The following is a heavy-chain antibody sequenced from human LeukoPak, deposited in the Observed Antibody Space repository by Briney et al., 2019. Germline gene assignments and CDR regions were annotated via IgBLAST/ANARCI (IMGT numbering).Heavy chain of an antibody. J-gene: IGHJ4*02. CDR1: GGSISSYY. V-gene: IGHV4-4*07. CDR3: PRRLTTRTNDY. CDR2: IYTSGSS. Sequence: PLETLSLTCTVSGGSISSYYWSWIRQPAGKGLEWIGRIYTSGSSNYSPSLKSPVTMSVDTPKNQCSLKLSSVTAADTAVYYCPRRLTTRTNDYWGQGTLVPVSS. D-gene: IGHD2-8*01.